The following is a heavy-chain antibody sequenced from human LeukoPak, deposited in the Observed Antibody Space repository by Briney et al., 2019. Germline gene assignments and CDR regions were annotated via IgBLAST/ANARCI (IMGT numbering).Heavy chain of an antibody. Sequence: GGSLRLFCVTSGFMFSTYAMVWVSQAPGKGLEYVSAINSNGNSTYYANSVKGRFTLSRDNSKNTLYLEMGSLRPEDMAVYYCPRGYKGYLDVWGKGTTVTVSS. CDR1: GFMFSTYA. D-gene: IGHD3-10*01. V-gene: IGHV3-64*01. CDR3: PRGYKGYLDV. CDR2: INSNGNST. J-gene: IGHJ6*03.